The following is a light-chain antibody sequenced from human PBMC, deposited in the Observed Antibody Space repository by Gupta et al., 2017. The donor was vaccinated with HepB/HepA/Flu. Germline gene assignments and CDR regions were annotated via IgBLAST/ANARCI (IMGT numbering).Light chain of an antibody. CDR1: QSVSSY. V-gene: IGKV3-11*01. CDR2: DAS. J-gene: IGKJ3*01. CDR3: QQRSAFFT. Sequence: IVLTQSPATLSLSPGERATLSCRDSQSVSSYLAWYQQKPGQAPRLIIYDASNRDTGITARFSGSGEGKDFTLTSSSREPEDCEVYYVQQRSAFFTFGHGTNVHI.